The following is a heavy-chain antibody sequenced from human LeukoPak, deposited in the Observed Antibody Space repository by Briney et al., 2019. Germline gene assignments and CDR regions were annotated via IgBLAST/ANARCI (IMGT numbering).Heavy chain of an antibody. J-gene: IGHJ4*02. CDR2: INPNSGGT. D-gene: IGHD4-17*01. Sequence: GASVKASCKASGYTFTGYYMHWVRQAPGQRLEWMGWINPNSGGTNYAQKFQGRVTMTRDTSISTAYMELSRLRSDDTAVYYCARANYGDYGGAYFDYWGQGTLVTVSS. V-gene: IGHV1-2*02. CDR1: GYTFTGYY. CDR3: ARANYGDYGGAYFDY.